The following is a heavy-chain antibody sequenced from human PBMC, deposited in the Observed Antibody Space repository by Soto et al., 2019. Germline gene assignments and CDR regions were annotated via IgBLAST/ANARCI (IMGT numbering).Heavy chain of an antibody. CDR2: IGSSSTT. CDR3: ARDAMAPLF. Sequence: EVQLVQSGGGLVQPGGSLRLSCAASGFTFSTFSMNWVRQAPGKGLEWVSHIGSSSTTDYADSVKGRFTISRDNARNTLYLQMSSLRAEDTAVYYCARDAMAPLFWGQGTLVIVSS. CDR1: GFTFSTFS. V-gene: IGHV3-48*01. J-gene: IGHJ4*02. D-gene: IGHD2-2*01.